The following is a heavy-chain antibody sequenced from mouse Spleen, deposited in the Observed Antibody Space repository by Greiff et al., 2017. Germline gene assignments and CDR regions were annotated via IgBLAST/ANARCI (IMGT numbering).Heavy chain of an antibody. CDR2: IYPGDGDT. CDR3: ARGRANLDY. Sequence: VKLQESGPELVKPGASVKISCKASGYAFSSSWMNWVKQRPGKGLEWIGRIYPGDGDTNYNGKFKGKATLTADKSSSTAYMQLSSLTSEDSAVYFCARGRANLDYWGQGTTLTVSS. CDR1: GYAFSSSW. V-gene: IGHV1-82*01. J-gene: IGHJ2*01. D-gene: IGHD3-1*01.